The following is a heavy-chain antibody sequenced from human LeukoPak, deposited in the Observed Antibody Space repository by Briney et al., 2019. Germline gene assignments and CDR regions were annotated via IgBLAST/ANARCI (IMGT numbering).Heavy chain of an antibody. D-gene: IGHD3-3*01. CDR2: ISSSSSTI. Sequence: GGSLRLSCAASGFTFSNTWMNWVRQAPGKGLEWVSYISSSSSTIYYADSVKGRFTISRDNAKNSLYLQMNSLRAEDTAVYYCARDIPEGLAWGQGTLVTVSS. CDR1: GFTFSNTW. CDR3: ARDIPEGLA. J-gene: IGHJ5*02. V-gene: IGHV3-48*04.